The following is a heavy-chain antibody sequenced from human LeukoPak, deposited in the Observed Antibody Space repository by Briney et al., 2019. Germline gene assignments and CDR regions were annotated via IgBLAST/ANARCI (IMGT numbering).Heavy chain of an antibody. D-gene: IGHD2-2*01. CDR3: ARARENHIVVVPAAMGHWFDP. Sequence: ASVKVSCKPSGYTFTSYAMNWVRQAPGQGLEWMGIINPSGGSTSYAQKFQGRVTMTRDTSTSTVYMELSSLRSEDTAVYYCARARENHIVVVPAAMGHWFDPWGQGTLVTVSS. CDR1: GYTFTSYA. V-gene: IGHV1-46*01. J-gene: IGHJ5*02. CDR2: INPSGGST.